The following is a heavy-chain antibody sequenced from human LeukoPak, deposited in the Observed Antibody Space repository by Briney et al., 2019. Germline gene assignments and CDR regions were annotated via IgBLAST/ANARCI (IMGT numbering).Heavy chain of an antibody. CDR1: GDSISSSTYY. CDR2: IYHSGDT. CDR3: ARHSWVGSSGWRNEDTYYFDY. Sequence: PSETLSLTCTVSGDSISSSTYYWDWIRQSPGKGLEWIGSIYHSGDTSYNPSLKNRVTISVDTSKNQFSLRLTSVTATDAAIYYCARHSWVGSSGWRNEDTYYFDYWGQGTLVTVSS. D-gene: IGHD6-19*01. V-gene: IGHV4-39*01. J-gene: IGHJ4*02.